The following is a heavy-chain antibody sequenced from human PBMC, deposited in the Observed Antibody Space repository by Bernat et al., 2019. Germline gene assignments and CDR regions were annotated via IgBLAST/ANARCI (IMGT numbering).Heavy chain of an antibody. D-gene: IGHD3-22*01. CDR1: GFTFSSYG. V-gene: IGHV3-33*01. CDR3: ARDRNYYAGTYFQH. CDR2: IWYDGSNK. J-gene: IGHJ1*01. Sequence: QVQLVESGGGVVQPGRSLRLSCAASGFTFSSYGMHWVRQAPGKGLEWVAVIWYDGSNKYYADSVKGRFTISRDNSKNTLYLQMNSLRAEDTAVYYCARDRNYYAGTYFQHWGQGTLVTVSS.